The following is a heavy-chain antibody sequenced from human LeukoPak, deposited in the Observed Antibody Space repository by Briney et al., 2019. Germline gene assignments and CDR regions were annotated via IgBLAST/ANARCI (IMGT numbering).Heavy chain of an antibody. CDR3: ARGRLGYSSSWRFDY. CDR2: IKQDGSEK. J-gene: IGHJ4*02. CDR1: GFTFSSYW. Sequence: GGSLRLSCAASGFTFSSYWMSWVRQAPGKGLEWVANIKQDGSEKYYVDSVKGRFTISRDNAQNSLYLQMNSLRVEDTAVYYCARGRLGYSSSWRFDYWGQGTLVTVSS. D-gene: IGHD6-13*01. V-gene: IGHV3-7*01.